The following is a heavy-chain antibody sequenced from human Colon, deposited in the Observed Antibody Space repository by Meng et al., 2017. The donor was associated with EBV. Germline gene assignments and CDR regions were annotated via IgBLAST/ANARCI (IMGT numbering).Heavy chain of an antibody. CDR1: GVSISSNLR. CDR2: IDDSGST. CDR3: ARGKQDAWELLAY. V-gene: IGHV4-4*02. Sequence: QVQLQERGPGLGKPSGTLSLTCGVLGVSISSNLRWTWVRQPPGKGLEWIGDIDDSGSTNYNPSLNSRISISLDKSKNHFSLKVNSVTAADTAVYYCARGKQDAWELLAYWGQGALVTVSS. D-gene: IGHD1-26*01. J-gene: IGHJ4*02.